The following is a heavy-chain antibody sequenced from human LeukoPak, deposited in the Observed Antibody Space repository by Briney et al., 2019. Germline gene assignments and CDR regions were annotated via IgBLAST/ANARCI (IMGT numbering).Heavy chain of an antibody. D-gene: IGHD2-8*01. CDR3: ARLKRSVYYYYMDV. CDR2: INPSVGST. Sequence: ASVKVSCKASGYTFSNDYMHWVRQAPGQGLEWMGIINPSVGSTSYAQKFQGRVAMTRDMSTSTAYMELSRLRSDDTVVYYCARLKRSVYYYYMDVWGKGTTVTVSS. J-gene: IGHJ6*03. V-gene: IGHV1-46*01. CDR1: GYTFSNDY.